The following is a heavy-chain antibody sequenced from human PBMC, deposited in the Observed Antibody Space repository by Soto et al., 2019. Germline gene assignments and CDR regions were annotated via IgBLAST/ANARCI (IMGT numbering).Heavy chain of an antibody. CDR3: ARDHDYYDSSGYYHWFDP. CDR1: GGTFSSYA. CDR2: IIPIFGTA. J-gene: IGHJ5*02. V-gene: IGHV1-69*06. D-gene: IGHD3-22*01. Sequence: ASVKVSCKASGGTFSSYAISWVRQAPGQGLEWMGGIIPIFGTANYAQKFQGRVTITADKSTSTAYMELSSLRSEDTAVYYCARDHDYYDSSGYYHWFDPWGQGTLVTVSS.